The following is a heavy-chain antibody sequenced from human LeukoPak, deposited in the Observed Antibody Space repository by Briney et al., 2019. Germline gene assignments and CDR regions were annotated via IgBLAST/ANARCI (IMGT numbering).Heavy chain of an antibody. Sequence: PSETLSLTCTVSGGSISSGSYYWSWIRQPAGKGLEWIGRIYTSGSTNYNPSLKSRVTISVDTSKNQLSLKLSSVTAADTAVYYCARCTGVWFDPWGQGTLVTVSS. D-gene: IGHD3-10*01. CDR1: GGSISSGSYY. J-gene: IGHJ5*02. CDR2: IYTSGST. CDR3: ARCTGVWFDP. V-gene: IGHV4-61*02.